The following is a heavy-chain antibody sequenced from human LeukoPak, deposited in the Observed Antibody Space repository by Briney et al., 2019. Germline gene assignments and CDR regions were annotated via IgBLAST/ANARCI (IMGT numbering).Heavy chain of an antibody. V-gene: IGHV1-2*02. CDR2: INPNSGGT. J-gene: IGHJ4*02. D-gene: IGHD2-15*01. CDR3: ARAGGYCGRISCPYYFDY. CDR1: GYTFTGYC. Sequence: ASVKVSCRASGYTFTGYCMHWVRQAPGQGLEWMGWINPNSGGTNYAQKFQGRVTMTRDTSISTAYMELSRLRSDDTAVYYCARAGGYCGRISCPYYFDYWGQGSLVAVSS.